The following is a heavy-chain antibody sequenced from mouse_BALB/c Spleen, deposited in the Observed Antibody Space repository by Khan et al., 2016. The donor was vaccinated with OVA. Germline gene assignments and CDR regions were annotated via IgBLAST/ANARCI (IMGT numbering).Heavy chain of an antibody. Sequence: VQLQESGPGLVKPSQSLSLTCTVTGYSITSDYAWNWIRQFPGNKLEWMGYISYSGNTKYNPSLKSRISITRDTSKNQFFLQLNIVTIEDTATYYCARIQGGDFDYWGQGTTLTV. V-gene: IGHV3-2*02. CDR2: ISYSGNT. D-gene: IGHD3-2*02. J-gene: IGHJ2*01. CDR1: GYSITSDYA. CDR3: ARIQGGDFDY.